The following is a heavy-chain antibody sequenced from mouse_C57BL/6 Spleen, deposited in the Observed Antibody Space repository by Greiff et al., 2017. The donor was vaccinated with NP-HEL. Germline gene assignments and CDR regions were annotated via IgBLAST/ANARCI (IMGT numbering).Heavy chain of an antibody. D-gene: IGHD1-1*01. J-gene: IGHJ2*01. CDR3: ARQVITTVLDY. Sequence: EVQLVESGGDLVKPGGSLKLSCAASGFTFSSYGMSWVRQTPDKRLEWVATISSGGSYTYYPDSVKGRFTISRDNAKNTLYLQMSSLKSEDTAMYYCARQVITTVLDYWGQGTTLTVSS. V-gene: IGHV5-6*01. CDR1: GFTFSSYG. CDR2: ISSGGSYT.